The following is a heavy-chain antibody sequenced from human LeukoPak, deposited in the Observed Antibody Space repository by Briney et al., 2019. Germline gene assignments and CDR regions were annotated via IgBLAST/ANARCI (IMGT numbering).Heavy chain of an antibody. CDR2: IKQDGTEK. Sequence: PGGSLRLSCAASGFTVSRNYMSWVRQAPGKGLEWVANIKQDGTEKYYVDSVKGRFTISRDNAKNSLSLQMNSLRADDTAVYYCAREGYSSTWYGVYFDCWGQGTLVTVSS. CDR1: GFTVSRNY. CDR3: AREGYSSTWYGVYFDC. D-gene: IGHD6-13*01. V-gene: IGHV3-7*01. J-gene: IGHJ4*02.